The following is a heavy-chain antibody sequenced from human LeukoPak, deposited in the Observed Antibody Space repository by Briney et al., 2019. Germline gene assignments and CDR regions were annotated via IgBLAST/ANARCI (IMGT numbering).Heavy chain of an antibody. CDR2: IYYSGST. CDR1: GGSISSYY. Sequence: PSETLSLTCTVSGGSISSYYWSWIRQPPGKGLEWIGDIYYSGSTNYNPSLKSRVTISVDTSKNQFSLKLSSVTAADTAVYYCARDPYTVTTRAFDIWGQGTMVTVSS. V-gene: IGHV4-59*01. D-gene: IGHD4-17*01. J-gene: IGHJ3*02. CDR3: ARDPYTVTTRAFDI.